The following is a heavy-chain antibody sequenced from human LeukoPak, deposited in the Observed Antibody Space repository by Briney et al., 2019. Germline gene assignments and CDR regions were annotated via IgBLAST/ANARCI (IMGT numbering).Heavy chain of an antibody. CDR3: ARVLQLWFNDAFDI. D-gene: IGHD5-18*01. J-gene: IGHJ3*02. CDR2: INPNSGGT. Sequence: GPVKVSCKASGYTFTDYYMHWVRQAPGQGLEWMGWINPNSGGTNYAQKFQGRVTMTRDTSISTAYMELSRLRSADTAVYYCARVLQLWFNDAFDIWGQGTMVTVSS. V-gene: IGHV1-2*02. CDR1: GYTFTDYY.